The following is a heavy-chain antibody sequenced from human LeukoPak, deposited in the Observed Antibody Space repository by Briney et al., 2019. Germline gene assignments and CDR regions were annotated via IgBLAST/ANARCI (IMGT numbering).Heavy chain of an antibody. J-gene: IGHJ4*02. Sequence: PGGSLRLSCAASGFTFSSYGMHWVRQAPGKGVEWVGFISSEAYGGTPEYAASVKGRFTISRDDSKSIAYLQMNSLKTEDTAVYYCTRDQTPYYWGQGTLVTVSS. V-gene: IGHV3-49*04. CDR1: GFTFSSYG. CDR3: TRDQTPYY. CDR2: ISSEAYGGTP.